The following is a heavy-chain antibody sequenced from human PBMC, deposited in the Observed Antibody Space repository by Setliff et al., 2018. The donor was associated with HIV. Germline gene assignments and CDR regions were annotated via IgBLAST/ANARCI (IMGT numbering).Heavy chain of an antibody. J-gene: IGHJ4*01. CDR1: GYRFIGHY. CDR2: INPETGDP. D-gene: IGHD2-21*01. Sequence: ASVKVSCKTSGYRFIGHYLHWVRLAPGQGPEWVGWINPETGDPNYAQKFRGRVLTTRDTSINTAFLHVAKLTSDDTAIYYCATGIPFDLDYWGQGTLVTVSS. CDR3: ATGIPFDLDY. V-gene: IGHV1-2*02.